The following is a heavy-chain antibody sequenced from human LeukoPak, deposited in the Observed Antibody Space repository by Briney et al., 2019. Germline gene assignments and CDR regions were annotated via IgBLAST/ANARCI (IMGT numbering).Heavy chain of an antibody. CDR1: GYSISSGYY. D-gene: IGHD6-13*01. CDR3: ARVAAGIGFFQH. CDR2: IHHSGST. Sequence: PSETLSLTCIVSGYSISSGYYWGWIRQPPGKGLEWIGNIHHSGSTYYNPSLMSRVTISVDTSKNQLSLKLSSVTAADTAVYYCARVAAGIGFFQHWGQGTLVTVSS. J-gene: IGHJ1*01. V-gene: IGHV4-38-2*02.